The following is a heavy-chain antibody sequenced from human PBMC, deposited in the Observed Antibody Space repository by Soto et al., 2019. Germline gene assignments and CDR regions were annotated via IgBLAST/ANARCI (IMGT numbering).Heavy chain of an antibody. D-gene: IGHD2-2*01. CDR2: MNPKKTNT. Sequence: QVQLMQSGAEVKKPGASVKVSCRAFEYTSTPNNINWGRKALGKGLEWRGWMNPKKTNTGYAEKFQGRVTMTRDTSISTAYMELSSLRYDDTAVYYCVRGGFLSHDHVIIAPATLGFDPWGQGTLVTVSS. J-gene: IGHJ5*02. V-gene: IGHV1-8*01. CDR1: EYTSTPNN. CDR3: VRGGFLSHDHVIIAPATLGFDP.